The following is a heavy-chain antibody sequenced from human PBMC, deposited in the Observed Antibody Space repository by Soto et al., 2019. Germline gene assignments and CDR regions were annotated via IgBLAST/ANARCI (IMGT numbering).Heavy chain of an antibody. J-gene: IGHJ4*02. CDR3: AKGLYCSGGSCYSGFFDY. D-gene: IGHD2-15*01. V-gene: IGHV3-23*01. CDR1: GFTFSSYA. Sequence: LRLSCAASGFTFSSYAMSWVRQAPGKGLEWVSAISGSGGSTYYADSVKGRFTISRDNSKNTLYLQMNSLRAEDTAVYYCAKGLYCSGGSCYSGFFDYWGQGTLVTVSS. CDR2: ISGSGGST.